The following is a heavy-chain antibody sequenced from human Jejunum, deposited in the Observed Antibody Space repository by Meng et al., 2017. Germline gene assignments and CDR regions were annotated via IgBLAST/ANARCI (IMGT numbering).Heavy chain of an antibody. CDR3: AGVSEGAMTNFFPAHDVFDI. Sequence: SETLSLTCTVSGYSISSGYYWGWIRQPPGKGLECIATIYHSGTSYYNPSLKSRVSISLDTSKNHFSLKLSSVTAADTAVYYCAGVSEGAMTNFFPAHDVFDIWGQGKRVNVAS. J-gene: IGHJ3*02. CDR2: IYHSGTS. V-gene: IGHV4-38-2*02. D-gene: IGHD4-11*01. CDR1: GYSISSGYY.